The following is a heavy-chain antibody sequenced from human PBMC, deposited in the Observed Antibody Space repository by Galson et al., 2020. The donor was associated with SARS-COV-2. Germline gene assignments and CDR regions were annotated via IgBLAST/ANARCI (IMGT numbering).Heavy chain of an antibody. CDR3: AKSSERVSMTVEVVSSREHFDY. CDR2: ISGSGATT. D-gene: IGHD3-22*01. Sequence: TGGSLRLSCAASGFTFTTYAMSWVRQAPGKGLEWVATISGSGATTYYADSAKGRFTISKDNSKNTLNLQINSLRLEDTAVYYCAKSSERVSMTVEVVSSREHFDYWGPGTLVTVSS. V-gene: IGHV3-23*01. J-gene: IGHJ4*02. CDR1: GFTFTTYA.